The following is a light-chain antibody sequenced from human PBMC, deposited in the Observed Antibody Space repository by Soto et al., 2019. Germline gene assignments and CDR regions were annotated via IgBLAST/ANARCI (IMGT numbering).Light chain of an antibody. J-gene: IGLJ1*01. V-gene: IGLV2-14*01. Sequence: QSALTQPASVSGSPRQSIAISCTGSSSDIGIYKYVSWYQQHPGKVPKLIIYEVTNRPSGVSNRFSGSKSGNTASLTISGLQAEDEADYYCSSYTTSSTRVFGPGTQLTVL. CDR3: SSYTTSSTRV. CDR1: SSDIGIYKY. CDR2: EVT.